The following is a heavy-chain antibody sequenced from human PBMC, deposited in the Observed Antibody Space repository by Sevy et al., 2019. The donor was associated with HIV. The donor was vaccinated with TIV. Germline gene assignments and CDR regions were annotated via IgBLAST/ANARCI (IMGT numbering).Heavy chain of an antibody. Sequence: GGSLRLSCAASGFTFNIYAMSWVRQAPGKGLEWVSVISYSGGSTYYADSVKGRFTISRDNSKNTLFLQMNSLRAEDTAAYYCAKDRVSGTYYTGDFDYWGQGTLVTVSS. V-gene: IGHV3-23*01. J-gene: IGHJ4*02. CDR3: AKDRVSGTYYTGDFDY. CDR2: ISYSGGST. CDR1: GFTFNIYA. D-gene: IGHD3-10*01.